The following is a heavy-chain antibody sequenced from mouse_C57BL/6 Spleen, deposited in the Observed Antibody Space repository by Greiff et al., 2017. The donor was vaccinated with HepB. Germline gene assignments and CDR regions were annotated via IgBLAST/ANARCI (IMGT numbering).Heavy chain of an antibody. CDR2: IHPNSGST. D-gene: IGHD4-1*01. Sequence: VQLQQPGAELVKPGASVKLSCKASGYTFTSYWMHWVKQRPGQGLEWIGMIHPNSGSTNYNEKFKSKATLTVDKSSSTAYMQLSSLTSEDSAVYYCASANWDPHYYAIDYWGQGTSVTVSS. CDR1: GYTFTSYW. CDR3: ASANWDPHYYAIDY. V-gene: IGHV1-64*01. J-gene: IGHJ4*01.